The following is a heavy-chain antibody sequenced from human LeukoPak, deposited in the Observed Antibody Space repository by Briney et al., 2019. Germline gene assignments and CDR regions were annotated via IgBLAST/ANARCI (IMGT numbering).Heavy chain of an antibody. CDR2: ISSSGSTI. CDR3: ARDRLPDLYYYYYGMDV. Sequence: GGSLRLSCAASGFTFSSYEMNWVRQAPGKGLEWVSCISSSGSTIYYADSVKGRFTISRDNAKNSLYLQMNSLRAEDTAVYYCARDRLPDLYYYYYGMDVWGQGTTVTVSS. CDR1: GFTFSSYE. V-gene: IGHV3-48*03. J-gene: IGHJ6*02.